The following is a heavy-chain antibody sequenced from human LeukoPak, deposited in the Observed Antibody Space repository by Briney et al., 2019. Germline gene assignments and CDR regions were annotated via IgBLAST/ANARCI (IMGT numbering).Heavy chain of an antibody. CDR3: AKLPGSITMIVVVTFQH. J-gene: IGHJ1*01. CDR1: GFTFSSYA. D-gene: IGHD3-22*01. V-gene: IGHV3-23*01. Sequence: GGSLRLSYAASGFTFSSYAMSWVRQAPGKGLEWVSAISGSGGSTYYADSVKGRFTISRDNSKNTLYLRVSSLRAEDTAVYYCAKLPGSITMIVVVTFQHWGQGTLVTVSS. CDR2: ISGSGGST.